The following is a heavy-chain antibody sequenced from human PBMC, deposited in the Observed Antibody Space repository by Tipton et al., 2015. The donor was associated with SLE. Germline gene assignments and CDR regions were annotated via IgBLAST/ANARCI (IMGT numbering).Heavy chain of an antibody. CDR2: IYTSGST. CDR1: GGSISSGSYY. CDR3: ARSPAYHDALTGYSYYFDY. Sequence: LRLSCSVSGGSISSGSYYWNWIRQPAGKGLEWIGRIYTSGSTNYSPSLKSRITISIDTSKNQFSLKLNSVTAADTAVYYRARSPAYHDALTGYSYYFDYWGQGTLVTVSS. J-gene: IGHJ4*02. V-gene: IGHV4-61*02. D-gene: IGHD3-9*01.